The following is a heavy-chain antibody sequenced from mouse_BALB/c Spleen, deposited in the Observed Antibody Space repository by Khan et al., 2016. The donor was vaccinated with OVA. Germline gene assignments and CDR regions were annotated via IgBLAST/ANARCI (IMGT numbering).Heavy chain of an antibody. Sequence: VELVESGAELVKPGASVRLSCKASGYTFTSYYMYWVKQRPGQGLEWIGEINPSNGGTNFNEKFKSKATLTVDKSSSTVYMRLSSLTSEDSAVYYFTRSGYGSFAYWGQGTLVTVSA. J-gene: IGHJ3*01. CDR3: TRSGYGSFAY. D-gene: IGHD2-2*01. CDR1: GYTFTSYY. V-gene: IGHV1S81*02. CDR2: INPSNGGT.